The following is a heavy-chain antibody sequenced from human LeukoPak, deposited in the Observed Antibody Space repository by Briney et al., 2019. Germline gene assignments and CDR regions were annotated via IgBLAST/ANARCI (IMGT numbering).Heavy chain of an antibody. J-gene: IGHJ6*03. V-gene: IGHV7-4-1*02. CDR3: ARDISGAAAGPYYYYYYMDV. Sequence: ASVKVSCKASGYTFTSYGISWVRQAPGQGLEWMGWINTNTGNPTYAQNFTGRFVFSLDTSVSTAYLQISSLKAEDTAVYYCARDISGAAAGPYYYYYYMDVWGKGTTVTVSS. D-gene: IGHD6-13*01. CDR1: GYTFTSYG. CDR2: INTNTGNP.